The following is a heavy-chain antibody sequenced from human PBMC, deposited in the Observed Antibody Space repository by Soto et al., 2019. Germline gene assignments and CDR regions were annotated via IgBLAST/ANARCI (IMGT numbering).Heavy chain of an antibody. V-gene: IGHV4-31*03. J-gene: IGHJ4*02. D-gene: IGHD3-22*01. CDR1: GDSISKGAYY. Sequence: SETLSLTCTVSGDSISKGAYYWSWIRQHPGKGLEWVGCIYYSGSTFYNPSLKSRLTISVDTSKNQFSLKLTSVAAADTAVYYCARANDYDGSGSLDYWGQGTLVTVSS. CDR2: IYYSGST. CDR3: ARANDYDGSGSLDY.